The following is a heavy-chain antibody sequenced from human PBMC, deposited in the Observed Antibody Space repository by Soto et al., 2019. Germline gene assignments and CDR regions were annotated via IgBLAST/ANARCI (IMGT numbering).Heavy chain of an antibody. CDR1: GFTFSNYA. Sequence: EVQLLESGGGLVQPGGSLRLSCAASGFTFSNYAMSWVRQAPGKGLEWVSAIRGSGGGTDYAGSVKGRFTISRDNSKNTLYLQMNRLRADDTAVYYCAKGMITIFGAVIIDGMDVWGQGTTVTVSS. D-gene: IGHD3-3*01. J-gene: IGHJ6*02. CDR3: AKGMITIFGAVIIDGMDV. V-gene: IGHV3-23*01. CDR2: IRGSGGGT.